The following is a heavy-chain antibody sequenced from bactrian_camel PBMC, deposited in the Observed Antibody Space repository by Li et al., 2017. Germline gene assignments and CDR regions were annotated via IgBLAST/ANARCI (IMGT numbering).Heavy chain of an antibody. V-gene: IGHV3S56*01. D-gene: IGHD2*01. CDR1: GPIFNRCG. CDR3: AAPLTPGGHYCRGPGYDYHY. CDR2: IGSDGST. J-gene: IGHJ4*01. Sequence: HVQLVESGGGSVQAGASLKLSCVASGPIFNRCGMGWYRQAPGKEREFVSTIGSDGSTEYADSVRGRFTISQDYAKNTVYLQMNSLKTDDTAVYYCAAPLTPGGHYCRGPGYDYHYWGQGTQVTVS.